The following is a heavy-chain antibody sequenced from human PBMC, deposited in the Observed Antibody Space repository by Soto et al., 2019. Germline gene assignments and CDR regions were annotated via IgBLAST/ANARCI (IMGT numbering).Heavy chain of an antibody. J-gene: IGHJ5*02. CDR3: PRDASRDSSARGWFDP. Sequence: GGSVRLSCAASGFTFRSFTMNWVRQAPGKGLEWVSTISSNSAYIYYTDALRGRFTISRDNAKNSLHLQMNSLRAEDTAVYYCPRDASRDSSARGWFDPWGPGTLVTVSS. CDR2: ISSNSAYI. CDR1: GFTFRSFT. V-gene: IGHV3-21*01. D-gene: IGHD6-13*01.